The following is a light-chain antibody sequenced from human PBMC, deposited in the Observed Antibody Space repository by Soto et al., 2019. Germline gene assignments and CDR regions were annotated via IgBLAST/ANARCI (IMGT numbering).Light chain of an antibody. CDR1: QSVGSN. CDR2: GAS. CDR3: QQYNSYPWT. J-gene: IGKJ1*01. Sequence: EIEMTQSPSTLSVSPGHRPTLSCRASQSVGSNLAWYQQKPGQAPRLLIYGASSRATGIPDRFSGSGYGTEFTLTISSLQTEDFATYYCQQYNSYPWTFGQGTKVDIK. V-gene: IGKV3D-15*01.